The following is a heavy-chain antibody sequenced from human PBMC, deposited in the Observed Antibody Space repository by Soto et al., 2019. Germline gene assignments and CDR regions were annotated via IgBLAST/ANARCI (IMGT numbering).Heavy chain of an antibody. CDR1: GGTFSSYA. CDR3: ARGPIVATSIHYGMDV. D-gene: IGHD5-12*01. Sequence: ASVKVSCKASGGTFSSYAISWVRQAPGQGLEWMGGIIPIFGTANYAQKFQGRVTITADESTSTAYMELSSLRSEDTAVYYCARGPIVATSIHYGMDVWGQGTTVTVSS. V-gene: IGHV1-69*13. CDR2: IIPIFGTA. J-gene: IGHJ6*02.